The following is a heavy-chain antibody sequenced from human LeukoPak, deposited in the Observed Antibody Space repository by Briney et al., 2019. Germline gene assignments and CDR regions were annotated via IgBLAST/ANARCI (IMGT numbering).Heavy chain of an antibody. V-gene: IGHV1-46*01. CDR1: GDTFTRDY. J-gene: IGHJ4*02. CDR3: AYGRHCSITSCNRGLNS. Sequence: EASVKVSCKSSGDTFTRDYMHWVRQAPGQGLEWLGQINPTGHTTIGAQKFQGRVTMTRDTSTSTVYLELSSLRSDDTAVYYCAYGRHCSITSCNRGLNSWGQGTLLTVSS. CDR2: INPTGHTT. D-gene: IGHD2-2*01.